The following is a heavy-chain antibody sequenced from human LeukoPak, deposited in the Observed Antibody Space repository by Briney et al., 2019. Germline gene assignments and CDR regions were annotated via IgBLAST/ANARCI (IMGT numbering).Heavy chain of an antibody. J-gene: IGHJ4*02. CDR2: INAGNGNT. V-gene: IGHV1-3*01. Sequence: GASVKVSCKASGYIFTIYAMHWVRQAPGQRLEWMGWINAGNGNTRYSQKFQGRLAITRDTSASTAYMELSSLRSEDTAVYYCARVPAVISALWDYWGQGTLVTVSS. CDR1: GYIFTIYA. D-gene: IGHD2-21*01. CDR3: ARVPAVISALWDY.